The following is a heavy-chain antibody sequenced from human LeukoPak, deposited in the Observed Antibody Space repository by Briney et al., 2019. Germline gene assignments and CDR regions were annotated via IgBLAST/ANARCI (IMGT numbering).Heavy chain of an antibody. V-gene: IGHV3-33*01. J-gene: IGHJ4*02. D-gene: IGHD5-12*01. CDR3: ARGGATNFGALATDFDY. Sequence: GGSLRLSCAASGFTFSSYGMHWVRQAPGKGLEWVAVIWYDGSNKYYADSVKGRFTISRDNSKNTLYLQMNSLRAEDTAVYYCARGGATNFGALATDFDYWGQGTLVTVSS. CDR1: GFTFSSYG. CDR2: IWYDGSNK.